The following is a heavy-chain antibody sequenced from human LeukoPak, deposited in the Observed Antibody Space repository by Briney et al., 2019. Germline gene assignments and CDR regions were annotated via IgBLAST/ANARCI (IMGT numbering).Heavy chain of an antibody. J-gene: IGHJ6*03. CDR2: ISSSGSTI. CDR3: AAPGKEAVYYYYYYMDV. V-gene: IGHV3-11*01. D-gene: IGHD3-10*01. CDR1: GFTFSDYY. Sequence: GGSLRLSCAASGFTFSDYYMSWIRQAPGKGLEWVSYISSSGSTIYYADSVKGRFTISRDNAKNSRYLQMNSLRAEDTAVYYCAAPGKEAVYYYYYYMDVWGKGTTVTISS.